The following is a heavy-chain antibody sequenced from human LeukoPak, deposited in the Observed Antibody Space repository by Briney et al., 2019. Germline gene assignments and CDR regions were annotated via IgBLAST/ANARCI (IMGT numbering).Heavy chain of an antibody. D-gene: IGHD6-19*01. V-gene: IGHV3-30*03. CDR3: ARVRGGWYLDY. J-gene: IGHJ4*02. CDR2: IAYDGSNK. CDR1: GFTFSSHG. Sequence: GGSLTLSCAAAGFTFSSHGMHWVRQAPGKGLEWVATIAYDGSNKYYGDSVKGRFTISRDNSKTTLYLQMNSLRAEDTAVYYCARVRGGWYLDYWGQGALVTVSS.